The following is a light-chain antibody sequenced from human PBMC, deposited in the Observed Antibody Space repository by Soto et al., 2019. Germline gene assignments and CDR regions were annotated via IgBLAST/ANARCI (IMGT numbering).Light chain of an antibody. J-gene: IGKJ2*01. CDR3: QQRSNWPPT. V-gene: IGKV3-11*01. CDR1: QSVSSY. Sequence: EIVLTQSPATLSLSPWERATLSCRASQSVSSYLAWYQQKPGQAPRLLIYDASNSATGIPARFSGSGSGTDFTLTISSLEPEDSAVYYCQQRSNWPPTFGQGTKLEIK. CDR2: DAS.